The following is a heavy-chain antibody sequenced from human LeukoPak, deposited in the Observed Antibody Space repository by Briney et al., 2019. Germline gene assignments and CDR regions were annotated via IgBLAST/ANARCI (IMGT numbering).Heavy chain of an antibody. CDR2: ISSSSSNM. CDR3: AREYSSSSGGSFDY. D-gene: IGHD6-6*01. V-gene: IGHV3-48*01. Sequence: GGSLRLSCAASGFTFSSYSMNWVRQAPGKGLEWVSYISSSSSNMYYADSVKGRFTISRDSAKNSLYLQMNSLRAEDTAVYYCAREYSSSSGGSFDYWGQGTLVIVSS. CDR1: GFTFSSYS. J-gene: IGHJ4*02.